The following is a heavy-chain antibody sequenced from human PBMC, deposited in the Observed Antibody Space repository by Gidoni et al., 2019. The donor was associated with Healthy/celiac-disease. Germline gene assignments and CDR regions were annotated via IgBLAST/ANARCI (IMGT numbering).Heavy chain of an antibody. V-gene: IGHV3-64D*06. CDR2: ISSNGCST. J-gene: IGHJ4*02. CDR1: GFNFSSYA. CDR3: VKDSGSRSYLIVVEEFDY. Sequence: EVQLVESGGGLVQPGGSLRLSCSASGFNFSSYAMPWVRPAPGKGLEYVSAISSNGCSTYYADSVKGRFTISRDNSKNTLYLQMSSLRAEDTAVYYCVKDSGSRSYLIVVEEFDYWGQGTLVTVSS. D-gene: IGHD3-22*01.